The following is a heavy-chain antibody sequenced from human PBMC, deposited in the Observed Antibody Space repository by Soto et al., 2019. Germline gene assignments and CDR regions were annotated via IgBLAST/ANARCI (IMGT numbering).Heavy chain of an antibody. D-gene: IGHD3-3*01. J-gene: IGHJ3*01. V-gene: IGHV3-23*01. Sequence: EVKLLESGGGLAQPGGSLRLSCVGSGFTFDSYAISWVRQAPGERLQWIAVISGSADVTDYAHAVRGRFTISRDNAKKTVDLQMDSLRVEDTAVYFCAKDTVGGYSFWSGYYSDGLDVWGQGTLVSVS. CDR1: GFTFDSYA. CDR2: ISGSADVT. CDR3: AKDTVGGYSFWSGYYSDGLDV.